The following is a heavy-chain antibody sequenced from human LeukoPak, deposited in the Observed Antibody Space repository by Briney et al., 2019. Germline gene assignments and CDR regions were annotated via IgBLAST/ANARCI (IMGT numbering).Heavy chain of an antibody. CDR2: SRNKGNNYNT. J-gene: IGHJ4*02. Sequence: GGSLRLSCAASGFTLSDHYMVWVRQAPGEGLEWVGCSRNKGNNYNTEYAASVKGRFAISRDDSKNSLYLQMNSLRSEDTAVYDCARAGDDYSTGDYWGQGGLVTDSS. CDR1: GFTLSDHY. D-gene: IGHD5-12*01. CDR3: ARAGDDYSTGDY. V-gene: IGHV3-72*01.